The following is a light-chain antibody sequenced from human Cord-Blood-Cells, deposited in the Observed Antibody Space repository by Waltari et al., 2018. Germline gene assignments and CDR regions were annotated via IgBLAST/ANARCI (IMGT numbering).Light chain of an antibody. CDR1: QSISSY. CDR2: AAS. Sequence: DIQMTQPPSSLSASVGDRVTITCRASQSISSYLNWYHQKTGKAPKLLSYAASSLQSGVPSRFSGSGSGTDFTLAISSLQPEDCATYYCQQSYSTPATFGPGTKVDIK. V-gene: IGKV1-39*01. J-gene: IGKJ3*01. CDR3: QQSYSTPAT.